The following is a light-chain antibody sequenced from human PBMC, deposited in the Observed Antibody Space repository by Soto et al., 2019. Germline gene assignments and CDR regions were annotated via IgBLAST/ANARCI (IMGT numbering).Light chain of an antibody. J-gene: IGKJ3*01. V-gene: IGKV3-11*01. CDR1: QSVRSS. Sequence: EIVLTQSPDTLSLSPGERATLSCRASQSVRSSLAWYQQKPGQAPRLLIYDASNRATGIPARFSGSGSGTDFTITISSLEPEDFAVYYCQQRSIWPPEVTFGPGTKVDIK. CDR2: DAS. CDR3: QQRSIWPPEVT.